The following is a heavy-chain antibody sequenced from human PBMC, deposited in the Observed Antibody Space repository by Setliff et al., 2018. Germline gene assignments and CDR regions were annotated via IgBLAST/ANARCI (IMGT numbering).Heavy chain of an antibody. J-gene: IGHJ3*01. V-gene: IGHV4-39*01. CDR3: ARHGPTRTDSWFDSFDV. CDR2: LSYNGNA. Sequence: PSETLSLTCTVSSGSISSDNYYWGWIRQPPGKGLEWIGTLSYNGNAYYTPSLKSRVTISIDTSKNQFSLKMTSVTAADTAVYYCARHGPTRTDSWFDSFDVWGQGTKVTVSS. D-gene: IGHD3-10*01. CDR1: SGSISSDNYY.